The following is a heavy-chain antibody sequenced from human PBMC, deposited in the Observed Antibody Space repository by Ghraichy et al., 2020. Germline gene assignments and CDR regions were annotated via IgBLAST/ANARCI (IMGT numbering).Heavy chain of an antibody. Sequence: GGSLRLSCAASGFTFSSYAMSWVRQAPGKGLEWVSAISGSGGSTYYADSVKGRFTISRDNSKNTLYLQMNSLRAEDTAVYYCATTNTYYYDSSGYPFDYWGQGTLVTVSS. CDR3: ATTNTYYYDSSGYPFDY. J-gene: IGHJ4*02. D-gene: IGHD3-22*01. V-gene: IGHV3-23*01. CDR1: GFTFSSYA. CDR2: ISGSGGST.